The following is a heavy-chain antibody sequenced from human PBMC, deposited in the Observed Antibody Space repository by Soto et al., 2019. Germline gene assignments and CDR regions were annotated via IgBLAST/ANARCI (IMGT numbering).Heavy chain of an antibody. V-gene: IGHV6-1*01. CDR2: TYYRSRWYN. CDR1: GDSVSSNSAA. J-gene: IGHJ6*03. D-gene: IGHD2-15*01. CDR3: AETPPPQCNYMDV. Sequence: SQTLSLTCAISGDSVSSNSAAWNWIRRSPSGGLEWLGRTYYRSRWYNDYAVSVRSRITINPDTSKNQFSLHLNSVTPEDTAVFYCAETPPPQCNYMDVGGKGTPVTVS.